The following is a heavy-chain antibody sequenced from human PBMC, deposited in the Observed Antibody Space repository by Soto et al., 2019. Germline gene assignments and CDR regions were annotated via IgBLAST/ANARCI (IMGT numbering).Heavy chain of an antibody. V-gene: IGHV1-8*01. CDR1: GYTFTSYD. Sequence: QVQLVQSGAEVKKPGASVKVSCKASGYTFTSYDINWVRQATGQGLEWMGWMNPNSGNTGYAQKFQGRVTMTRNTPISTADVELSRPRSEDTAVDYGAGGGGCSLHPPPVGMAVWGQGSTVTVSS. CDR2: MNPNSGNT. CDR3: AGGGGCSLHPPPVGMAV. J-gene: IGHJ6*02. D-gene: IGHD2-15*01.